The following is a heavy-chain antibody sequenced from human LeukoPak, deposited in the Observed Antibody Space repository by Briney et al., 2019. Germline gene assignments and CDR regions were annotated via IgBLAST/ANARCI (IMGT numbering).Heavy chain of an antibody. J-gene: IGHJ4*02. CDR1: GFTFRSYF. CDR3: AKLGRYQKPLDDY. V-gene: IGHV3-23*01. D-gene: IGHD2-2*01. Sequence: GGSLRLSCEASGFTFRSYFMPWVRQAPGKGLEWISDINDNGGGPYYADFVKGRFTVSRDNSKTTLFLQMHSLRGDDTAIYNCAKLGRYQKPLDDYWGQGTPVTVSS. CDR2: INDNGGGP.